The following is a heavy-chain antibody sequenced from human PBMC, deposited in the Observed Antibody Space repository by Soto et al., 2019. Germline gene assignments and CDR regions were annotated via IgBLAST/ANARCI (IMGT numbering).Heavy chain of an antibody. J-gene: IGHJ3*02. V-gene: IGHV3-64*01. CDR1: GFTFSSSA. Sequence: GGSLRLSCAASGFTFSSSAMHWVRQAPGKGLEYVSAISSNGDSTYYVNSVKGRFTISRDNSKNTLYLQMGSLRAEDMAVYYCARNGYCSSTSCYYAFDIWGQGTMVTVSS. CDR2: ISSNGDST. D-gene: IGHD2-2*01. CDR3: ARNGYCSSTSCYYAFDI.